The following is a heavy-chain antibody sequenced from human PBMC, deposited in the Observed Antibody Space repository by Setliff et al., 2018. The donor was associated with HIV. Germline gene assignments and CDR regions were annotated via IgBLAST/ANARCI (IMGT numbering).Heavy chain of an antibody. CDR2: IYPIGSPD. V-gene: IGHV4-59*08. Sequence: SETLSLTCTVSGGSISNYYWSWIRQPPGKGLEWIGYIYPIGSPDFPSGNTVYNPSFRSRVTLSLDTSKNQFSLKLTSVTAADAAVYYCARHPPRMWSSGWRPFDYWGQGTLVT. CDR3: ARHPPRMWSSGWRPFDY. D-gene: IGHD6-19*01. J-gene: IGHJ4*02. CDR1: GGSISNYY.